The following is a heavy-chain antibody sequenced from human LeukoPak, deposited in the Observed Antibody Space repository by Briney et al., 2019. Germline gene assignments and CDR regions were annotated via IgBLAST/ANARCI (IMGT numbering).Heavy chain of an antibody. CDR3: ARDLKCSSTSCRYYYYYYMDV. D-gene: IGHD2-2*01. Sequence: SETLSLTCAVYGGSFSGYYWSWIRQPPGKGLEWIGEINPSGSTNYNPSLKSRVTISVDTSKNQFSLKLSSVTAADTAVYYCARDLKCSSTSCRYYYYYYMDVWGKGTTVTVSS. V-gene: IGHV4-34*01. CDR2: INPSGST. J-gene: IGHJ6*03. CDR1: GGSFSGYY.